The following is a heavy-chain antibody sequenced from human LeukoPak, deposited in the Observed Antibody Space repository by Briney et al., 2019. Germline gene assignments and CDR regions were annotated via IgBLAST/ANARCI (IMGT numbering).Heavy chain of an antibody. CDR3: VRAIQGIADF. J-gene: IGHJ4*02. D-gene: IGHD6-13*01. V-gene: IGHV3-74*01. CDR1: GFAFSNYW. CDR2: INGERNIT. Sequence: PGGSLRLSCAASGFAFSNYWMHWGRQPPGKGLVWVARINGERNITTYADSVKGRFTISRDNAKNTLSLQMNGLTAADTATYFCVRAIQGIADFWGQGILVTVSS.